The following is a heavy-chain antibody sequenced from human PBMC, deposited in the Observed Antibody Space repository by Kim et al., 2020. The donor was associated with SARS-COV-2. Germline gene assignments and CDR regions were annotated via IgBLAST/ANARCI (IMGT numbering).Heavy chain of an antibody. Sequence: SETLSLTCAVYGGSFSGYHWSWVRQPPNKGLEWIGEIHHSGSTNYNTSLKSRVTISLDTSKNYFSLSLNSVIGADTAVYYCARALRPLERLPNLHALDVWPRDNGHRLF. CDR3: ARALRPLERLPNLHALDV. CDR1: GGSFSGYH. CDR2: IHHSGST. V-gene: IGHV4-34*01. J-gene: IGHJ3*01. D-gene: IGHD5-18*01.